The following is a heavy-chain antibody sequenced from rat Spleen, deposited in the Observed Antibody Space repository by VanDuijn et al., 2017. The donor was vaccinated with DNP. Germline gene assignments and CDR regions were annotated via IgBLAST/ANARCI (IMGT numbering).Heavy chain of an antibody. CDR2: INTDGGST. D-gene: IGHD1-6*01. J-gene: IGHJ3*01. V-gene: IGHV5-58*01. CDR1: GFTFSNSW. Sequence: EVQLVETGGGLVQPGRSLKLSCVASGFTFSNSWMYWIRQAPGKGLEWVSSINTDGGSTYYPDSVKGRFTISRDNAENTVYLQMNSLRSEDTATYYCAKGMYTTGWGAYWGQGTLVTVSS. CDR3: AKGMYTTGWGAY.